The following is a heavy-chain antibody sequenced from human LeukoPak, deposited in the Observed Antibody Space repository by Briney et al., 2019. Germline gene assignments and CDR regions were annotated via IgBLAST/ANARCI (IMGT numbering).Heavy chain of an antibody. CDR2: ISSSSSYI. CDR1: GFTFSSYS. J-gene: IGHJ4*02. V-gene: IGHV3-21*01. CDR3: ARETYCGGDCYVQYYFDY. Sequence: PGGSLRLSCAASGFTFSSYSMNWVRQAPGKGLEWVSSISSSSSYIYYADSVKGRFTISRDNAKNSLYLQMNSLRAEDTVVYYYARETYCGGDCYVQYYFDYWGQGTLVTVSS. D-gene: IGHD2-21*02.